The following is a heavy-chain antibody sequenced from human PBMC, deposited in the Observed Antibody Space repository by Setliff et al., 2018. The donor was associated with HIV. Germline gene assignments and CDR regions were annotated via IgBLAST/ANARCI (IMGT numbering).Heavy chain of an antibody. CDR2: INPSGGSS. CDR3: ARGPPYFGSGSRPVAFDI. V-gene: IGHV1-46*01. CDR1: GYTFTSYY. D-gene: IGHD3-10*01. Sequence: ASVKVSCKASGYTFTSYYMNWVRQAPGQGLEWMGIINPSGGSSTYAQKFQGRVAMTRDTSTSTTYMDLNNLRSEDTAVYYCARGPPYFGSGSRPVAFDIWGQGTMVTVSS. J-gene: IGHJ3*02.